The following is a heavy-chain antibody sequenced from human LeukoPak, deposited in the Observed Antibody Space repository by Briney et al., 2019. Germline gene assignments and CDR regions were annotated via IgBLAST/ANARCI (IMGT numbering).Heavy chain of an antibody. V-gene: IGHV3-21*01. CDR2: ISSSSSFR. D-gene: IGHD3-22*01. Sequence: GGSLRLSCAASGFTFSSYSMNWVRQAPGKGLEWVSSISSSSSFRYYADSVRGRFTISRDNAKNSLYLQMNSLRAEDTAVHDCSRGSSGYFDWGQGTLLTVSS. CDR3: SRGSSGYFD. CDR1: GFTFSSYS. J-gene: IGHJ4*02.